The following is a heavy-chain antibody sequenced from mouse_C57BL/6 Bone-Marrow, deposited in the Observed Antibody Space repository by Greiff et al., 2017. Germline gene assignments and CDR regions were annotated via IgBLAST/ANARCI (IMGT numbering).Heavy chain of an antibody. D-gene: IGHD2-4*01. CDR2: ISDGGSYT. CDR3: ARADYDVDY. Sequence: EVKLVESGGGLVKPGGSLKLSCAASGFTFSSYAMSWVRQTPEKRLEWVATISDGGSYTYYPNNVKGRFTISRDNAKNNLYLQMSHLQSEDTAMDYCARADYDVDYWGQGTTLTVSS. CDR1: GFTFSSYA. J-gene: IGHJ2*01. V-gene: IGHV5-4*03.